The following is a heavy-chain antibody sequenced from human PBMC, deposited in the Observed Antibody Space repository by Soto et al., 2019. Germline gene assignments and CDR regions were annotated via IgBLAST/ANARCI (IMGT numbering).Heavy chain of an antibody. CDR2: MYYSGST. J-gene: IGHJ5*02. Sequence: KASETLSLTCTVSGGSISSDYWSWIRQPPGKGLEWIGYMYYSGSTNYNPSLKSRVTISVDTSKNQFSRKLSSVTAADTAVYYCARQRTPYCSGGSGDGWFDPGGQGTLVAVSS. V-gene: IGHV4-59*01. CDR1: GGSISSDY. D-gene: IGHD2-15*01. CDR3: ARQRTPYCSGGSGDGWFDP.